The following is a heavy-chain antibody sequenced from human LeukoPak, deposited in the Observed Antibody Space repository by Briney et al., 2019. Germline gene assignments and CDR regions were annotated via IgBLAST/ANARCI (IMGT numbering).Heavy chain of an antibody. D-gene: IGHD3-22*01. CDR3: ARVITDYYDSSGYSDYFDY. V-gene: IGHV4-61*02. J-gene: IGHJ4*02. Sequence: KSSETLSLTCTVSGGSISSGSYYWSWIRQPAGKGLEWFGRIYTSGSTNYNPSLKSRVTISVDTSKNQFSLKLSSVTAADTAVYYCARVITDYYDSSGYSDYFDYWGQGTLVTVSS. CDR1: GGSISSGSYY. CDR2: IYTSGST.